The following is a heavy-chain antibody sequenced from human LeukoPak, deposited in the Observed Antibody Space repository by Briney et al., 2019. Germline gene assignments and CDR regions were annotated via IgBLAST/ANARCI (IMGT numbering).Heavy chain of an antibody. CDR3: GRALGSPLDY. Sequence: GGSLRLSCEASGFTFSWFLMHWVRQAPGKGLVWVARIKGDGISTNYADPVKGRFTISRDNAKNTLYLQMNSLRVEDTAVYYCGRALGSPLDYWGQGTLVTVSS. CDR2: IKGDGIST. D-gene: IGHD1-26*01. J-gene: IGHJ4*02. V-gene: IGHV3-74*01. CDR1: GFTFSWFL.